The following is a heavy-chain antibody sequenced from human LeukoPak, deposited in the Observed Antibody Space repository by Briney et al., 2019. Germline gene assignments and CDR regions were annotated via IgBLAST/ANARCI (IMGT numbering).Heavy chain of an antibody. CDR1: GGSISSYY. CDR3: ARQTIDYYDFWSGLDY. Sequence: SETLSLTCTVSGGSISSYYWSWIRQPPGKGLEWIGYIYYSGSTNYNPSLKSRVTISVDASKNQFSLKLSSVTAADTAVYYCARQTIDYYDFWSGLDYWGQGTLVTVSS. J-gene: IGHJ4*02. CDR2: IYYSGST. V-gene: IGHV4-59*08. D-gene: IGHD3-3*01.